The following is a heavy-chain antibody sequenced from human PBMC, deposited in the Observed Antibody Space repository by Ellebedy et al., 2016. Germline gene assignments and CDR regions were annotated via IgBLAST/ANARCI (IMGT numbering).Heavy chain of an antibody. Sequence: GESLKISXTASGFNFNTFFMRWVRQAPGKGLEWVSTISAGSDTTRLADSVKGRFTISRDSSKNSVYLRMNNLRVEDTAVYYCRQGHYADLWGQGTLVTVSS. J-gene: IGHJ4*02. CDR3: RQGHYADL. V-gene: IGHV3-23*01. CDR2: ISAGSDTT. D-gene: IGHD4-17*01. CDR1: GFNFNTFF.